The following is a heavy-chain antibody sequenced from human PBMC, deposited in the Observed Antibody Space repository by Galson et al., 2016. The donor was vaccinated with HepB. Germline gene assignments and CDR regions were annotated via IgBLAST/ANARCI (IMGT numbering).Heavy chain of an antibody. CDR3: ARGGLIWYQNCFDL. Sequence: SETLSLTCAVSGASISPANWWSWVRQPPGKGLEWIGEIYHSGSTNYSPSLQSRVTMSVDKSKNQISLTLGSVTAADTAVYYCARGGLIWYQNCFDLWGQGTLVTVSS. V-gene: IGHV4-4*02. J-gene: IGHJ4*02. CDR2: IYHSGST. D-gene: IGHD2-8*01. CDR1: GASISPANW.